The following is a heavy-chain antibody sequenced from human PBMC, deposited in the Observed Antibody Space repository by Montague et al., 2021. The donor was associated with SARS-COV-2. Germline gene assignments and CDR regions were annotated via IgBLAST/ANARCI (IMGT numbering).Heavy chain of an antibody. J-gene: IGHJ4*02. CDR2: MYYSGST. V-gene: IGHV4-59*13. CDR3: ARDFDY. Sequence: SETLSLTCTVSGGSISSYYWSWIRQPPGKGLEWIGYMYYSGSTNYNPSLKSRVTLSVDTSKYQFSLKLSSVTAADTAVYYCARDFDYWGQGTLVTVSS. CDR1: GGSISSYY.